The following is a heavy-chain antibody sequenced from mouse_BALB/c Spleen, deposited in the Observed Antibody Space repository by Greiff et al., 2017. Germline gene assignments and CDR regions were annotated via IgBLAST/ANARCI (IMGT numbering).Heavy chain of an antibody. D-gene: IGHD2-1*01. CDR3: KAYYGNYGYAMDY. J-gene: IGHJ4*01. V-gene: IGHV14-4*02. CDR2: IDPENGDT. CDR1: GFNIKDYY. Sequence: EVQLQQSGAELVRSGASVTLSCTASGFNIKDYYMHWVKQRPEQGLEWIGWIDPENGDTEYAPKFQGKATMTADTSSNTAYLQLSSLTSEDTAVYYCKAYYGNYGYAMDYWGQGTSVTVSS.